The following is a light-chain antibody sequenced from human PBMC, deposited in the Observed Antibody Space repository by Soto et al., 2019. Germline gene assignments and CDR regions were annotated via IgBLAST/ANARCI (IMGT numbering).Light chain of an antibody. CDR2: XXX. Sequence: QSVLTQPPSVSGAPGQRVTISCTGSSSNIGAGYDVHWYQQVPGTAPKLLIYXXXNRXXXXXDXXXGSKSGTSASLAITGLQADDXADYYCQSYDSSLTVVFGGGTKLTVL. V-gene: IGLV1-40*01. CDR3: QSYDSSLTVV. J-gene: IGLJ2*01. CDR1: SSNIGAGYD.